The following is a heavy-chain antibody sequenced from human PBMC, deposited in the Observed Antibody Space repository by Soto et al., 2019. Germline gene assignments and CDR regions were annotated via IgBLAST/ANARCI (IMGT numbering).Heavy chain of an antibody. V-gene: IGHV3-21*01. CDR2: ISSSSSYI. CDR1: GFTFSSYS. CDR3: ARDSYSGSYRNYGMDV. D-gene: IGHD1-26*01. Sequence: GGSLRLSCAASGFTFSSYSMNWVRQAPGKGLEWVSSISSSSSYIYYADSVKGRFTISRDNAKNSLYLQMNSLRAEDTAVYYCARDSYSGSYRNYGMDVWGQGTTVTVSS. J-gene: IGHJ6*02.